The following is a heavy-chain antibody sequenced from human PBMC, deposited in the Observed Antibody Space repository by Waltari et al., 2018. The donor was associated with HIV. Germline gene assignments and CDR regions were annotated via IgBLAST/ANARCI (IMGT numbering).Heavy chain of an antibody. CDR3: ARMLLSDDSSGYYYESYYYGMDV. J-gene: IGHJ6*02. V-gene: IGHV2-26*02. CDR1: GLSLSNARMG. CDR2: IFSNDEK. Sequence: QVTLKESGPVLVKPTETLTLTCTVSGLSLSNARMGVSWIRQPPGKALEWLAHIFSNDEKSYNTSRKSSRTISKDTSKSQVVLTMTNVDPVDTATYYCARMLLSDDSSGYYYESYYYGMDVWGQGTTVTVSS. D-gene: IGHD3-22*01.